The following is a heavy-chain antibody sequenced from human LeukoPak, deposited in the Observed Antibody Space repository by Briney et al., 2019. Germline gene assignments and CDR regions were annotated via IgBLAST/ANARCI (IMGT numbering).Heavy chain of an antibody. CDR2: IIHSGST. CDR1: GGSFSGYY. V-gene: IGHV4-34*12. D-gene: IGHD1/OR15-1a*01. Sequence: SETLSLTCAVYGGSFSGYYWSWIRQPPGKGLEWIGEIIHSGSTNYNPSLKSRVTISVDTSQNQFSLKLSSVTAADTAVYYCARRLRRTHYFDYWGQGTLVTVSS. CDR3: ARRLRRTHYFDY. J-gene: IGHJ4*02.